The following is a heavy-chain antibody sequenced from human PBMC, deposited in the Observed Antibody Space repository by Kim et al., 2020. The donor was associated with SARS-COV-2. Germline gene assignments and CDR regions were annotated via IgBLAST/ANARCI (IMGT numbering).Heavy chain of an antibody. J-gene: IGHJ4*02. V-gene: IGHV1-46*01. Sequence: ASVKVSCKASGYTFTNYYMHWVRQAPGQGLEWMGMINPSGGSTTYAQKFQGRVTMTRDTSTSTVYMELRSLTSEDTAVYFCASARGSRAAGTPVWDYWGQGTQVTVSS. D-gene: IGHD6-13*01. CDR2: INPSGGST. CDR3: ASARGSRAAGTPVWDY. CDR1: GYTFTNYY.